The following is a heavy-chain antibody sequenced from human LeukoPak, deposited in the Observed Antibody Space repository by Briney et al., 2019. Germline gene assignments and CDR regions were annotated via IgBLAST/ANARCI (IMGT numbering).Heavy chain of an antibody. Sequence: PSETLSLTCVVSSYSFSVGYYWGWIRQPPGKGLEWIGSISHSASTYYNPSFKSRVTMSIDTSRNQFSLKLSSVTAADTAVYYCARRYYYDTIGYYDYWGQGTLVTVSP. CDR2: ISHSAST. J-gene: IGHJ4*02. CDR1: SYSFSVGYY. CDR3: ARRYYYDTIGYYDY. V-gene: IGHV4-38-2*01. D-gene: IGHD3-22*01.